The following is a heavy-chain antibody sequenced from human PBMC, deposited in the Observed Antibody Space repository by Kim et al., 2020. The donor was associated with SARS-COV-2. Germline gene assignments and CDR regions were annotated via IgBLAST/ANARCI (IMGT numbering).Heavy chain of an antibody. CDR2: IIPIFGTA. V-gene: IGHV1-69*13. CDR3: ARGWVKGRGYEWYFDL. CDR1: GGTFSSYA. J-gene: IGHJ2*01. Sequence: SVKVSCKASGGTFSSYAISWVRQAPGQGLEWMGGIIPIFGTANYAQKFQGRVTITADESTSTAYMELSSLRSEDTAVYYCARGWVKGRGYEWYFDLWGRGTLVTVSS. D-gene: IGHD5-12*01.